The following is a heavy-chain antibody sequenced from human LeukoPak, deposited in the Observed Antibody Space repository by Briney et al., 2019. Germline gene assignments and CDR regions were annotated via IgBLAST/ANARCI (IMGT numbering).Heavy chain of an antibody. CDR1: GGTFSSYA. Sequence: ASVKVSCKASGGTFSSYAISWVRQAPGQGLEWMGGIIPIFGTANYAQKFQGRVTITADESTSTAYMELSSLRSEDTAVYYCAVAYYYDGSGYYPYYFDYWGQGTLVTVSS. V-gene: IGHV1-69*13. CDR3: AVAYYYDGSGYYPYYFDY. J-gene: IGHJ4*02. D-gene: IGHD3-22*01. CDR2: IIPIFGTA.